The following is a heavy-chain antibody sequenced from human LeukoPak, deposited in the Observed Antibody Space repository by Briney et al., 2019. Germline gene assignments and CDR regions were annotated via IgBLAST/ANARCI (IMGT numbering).Heavy chain of an antibody. D-gene: IGHD1-26*01. J-gene: IGHJ6*02. CDR1: GFTVSSNY. CDR2: IYCGGST. CDR3: ARRVGATFYYYGMDV. V-gene: IGHV3-53*01. Sequence: GGSLRLSCAASGFTVSSNYMSWVRQAPGKGLEWVSVIYCGGSTYYSDSVKGRFTISRDNSKNTLYLQMNGLRAEDTAVYYCARRVGATFYYYGMDVWGQGTTVTVSS.